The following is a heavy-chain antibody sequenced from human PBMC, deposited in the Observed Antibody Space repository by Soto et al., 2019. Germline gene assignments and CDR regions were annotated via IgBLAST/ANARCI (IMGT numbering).Heavy chain of an antibody. D-gene: IGHD1-20*01. CDR3: SKAVCDAASCFRYES. CDR1: GFTFNDYA. J-gene: IGHJ4*02. CDR2: ISKHGSSV. Sequence: EVHLVQSGGGLVQPGESLSLSCVASGFTFNDYAMHWVRQTPGKGLEWVAAISKHGSSVYYADSVKGRFTISRDKSTKTLSLHMLTLRVEDTAVYFWSKAVCDAASCFRYESWGQRNPVAVS. V-gene: IGHV3-23*04.